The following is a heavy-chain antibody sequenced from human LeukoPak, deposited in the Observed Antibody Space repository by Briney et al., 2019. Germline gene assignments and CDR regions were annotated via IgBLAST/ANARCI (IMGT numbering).Heavy chain of an antibody. V-gene: IGHV1-69*13. J-gene: IGHJ3*02. Sequence: ASVKVSCKASGGTFSSYAISWVRQAPGQGLEWMGGIIPIFGTANYAQKFQGRVTITADESTSTAYMELSSLRSEDTAVYYCARDRGEPSAFDTWGQGTMVTVSS. CDR2: IIPIFGTA. CDR3: ARDRGEPSAFDT. CDR1: GGTFSSYA. D-gene: IGHD4-17*01.